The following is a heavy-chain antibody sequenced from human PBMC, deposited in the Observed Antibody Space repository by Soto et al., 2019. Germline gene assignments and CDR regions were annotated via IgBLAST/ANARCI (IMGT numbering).Heavy chain of an antibody. CDR1: GFTFSSYG. D-gene: IGHD2-15*01. CDR2: ISYDGSNK. Sequence: QVQLVESGGGVVQPGRSLRLSCAASGFTFSSYGMHWVRQAPGKGLEWVAVISYDGSNKYYADSVKGRFTISRDNSKNTLYLQMNSLRAEDTAVYYCAKDLCCSGGSGTLYYYYYGMDVWGQGTTVTVSS. CDR3: AKDLCCSGGSGTLYYYYYGMDV. V-gene: IGHV3-30*18. J-gene: IGHJ6*02.